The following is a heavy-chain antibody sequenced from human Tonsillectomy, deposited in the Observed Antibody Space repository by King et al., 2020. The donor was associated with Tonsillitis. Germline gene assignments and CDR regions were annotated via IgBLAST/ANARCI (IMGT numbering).Heavy chain of an antibody. CDR1: GYTFTSYY. Sequence: VQLVESGAEVKKPGASVKVSCKASGYTFTSYYIHCVRQAPGQGLEWMGVINPSGGSTNYAQKFQGRVTLTRDTSTSTVYMELSSLTSEDTALYYCARDGTIFGVLMGFDYWGQGTLVTVSS. V-gene: IGHV1-46*03. CDR2: INPSGGST. D-gene: IGHD3-3*01. CDR3: ARDGTIFGVLMGFDY. J-gene: IGHJ4*02.